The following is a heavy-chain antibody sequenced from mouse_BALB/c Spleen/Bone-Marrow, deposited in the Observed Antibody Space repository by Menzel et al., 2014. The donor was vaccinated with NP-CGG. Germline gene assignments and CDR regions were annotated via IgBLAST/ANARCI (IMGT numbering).Heavy chain of an antibody. CDR3: ASYDAGYYFDY. J-gene: IGHJ2*01. CDR2: IDPANGNT. D-gene: IGHD2-12*01. Sequence: EVQLQQPGAELVKPGASVKMSCKASGYNFTDSYMHWVKQRPEQGLEWIGRIDPANGNTKYNPKFKGKATMTADKSSNTAYLQLSSLTSEDAAFYYCASYDAGYYFDYWGQGTTLTVSS. CDR1: GYNFTDSY. V-gene: IGHV14-3*02.